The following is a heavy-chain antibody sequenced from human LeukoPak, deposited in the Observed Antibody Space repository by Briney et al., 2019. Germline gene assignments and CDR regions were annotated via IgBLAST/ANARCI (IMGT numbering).Heavy chain of an antibody. CDR2: ISSSSSYI. CDR3: ARVTIGDYTPFDY. V-gene: IGHV3-21*05. Sequence: GGSLRLSCAASGFSFSTYSMNWVRQAPGKGLQWVSYISSSSSYIYYADSVKGRFTISRDNAKNSLYLQMNSLGAEDTAVYYCARVTIGDYTPFDYWGQGTLVTVSS. D-gene: IGHD4-17*01. CDR1: GFSFSTYS. J-gene: IGHJ4*02.